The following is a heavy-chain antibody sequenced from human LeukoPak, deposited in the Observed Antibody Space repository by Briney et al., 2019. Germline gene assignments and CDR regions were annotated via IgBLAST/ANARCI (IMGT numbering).Heavy chain of an antibody. CDR2: ISGSGGST. V-gene: IGHV3-23*01. J-gene: IGHJ4*02. D-gene: IGHD3-10*01. CDR1: GFTFSSYA. CDR3: VKASRSGVRGIFDY. Sequence: GGSLRLPCAASGFTFSSYAMSWVRQAPGKGLEWVSAISGSGGSTYYADSVKGRFTISRDNSKNTLYLQMNSLRAEDTAVYYCVKASRSGVRGIFDYWGQGTLVTVSS.